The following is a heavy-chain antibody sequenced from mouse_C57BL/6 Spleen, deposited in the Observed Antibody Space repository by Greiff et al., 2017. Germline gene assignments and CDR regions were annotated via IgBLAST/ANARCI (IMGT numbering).Heavy chain of an antibody. CDR1: GFNIKDYY. Sequence: VHVKQSGAELVKPGASVTMSCTASGFNIKDYYMHWVKQRTEQGLEWIGRIDPEDGENKYAPKFQGKATITADPSSNTAYLQLSSLTSEDTAVYYCARLTTGGFAYWGQGTLVTVSA. V-gene: IGHV14-2*01. CDR3: ARLTTGGFAY. J-gene: IGHJ3*01. CDR2: IDPEDGEN. D-gene: IGHD1-1*01.